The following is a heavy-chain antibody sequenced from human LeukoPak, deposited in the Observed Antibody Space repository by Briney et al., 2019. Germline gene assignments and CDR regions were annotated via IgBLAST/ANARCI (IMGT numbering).Heavy chain of an antibody. CDR1: GYSFTSYW. Sequence: GESLKISCKGSGYSFTSYWIGWVRQMPGKGLEWMGIFYPGDSDTTYRPSFQGQVTISVDKSISTAYLQWSSLKASDTAMYYCARAKYCSSTSCYMSDYWGQGTLVTVSS. J-gene: IGHJ4*02. CDR3: ARAKYCSSTSCYMSDY. V-gene: IGHV5-51*01. D-gene: IGHD2-2*02. CDR2: FYPGDSDT.